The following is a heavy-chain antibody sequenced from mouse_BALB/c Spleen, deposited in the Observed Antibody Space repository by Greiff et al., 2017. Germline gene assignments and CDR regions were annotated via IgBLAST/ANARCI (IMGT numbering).Heavy chain of an antibody. J-gene: IGHJ4*01. CDR3: ARLNDKDAMDY. V-gene: IGHV5-6*01. CDR1: GFTFSSYG. D-gene: IGHD2-12*01. CDR2: ISSGGSYT. Sequence: EVKLVESGGDLVKPGGSLKLSCAASGFTFSSYGMSWVRQTPDKRLEWVATISSGGSYTYYPDSVKGRFTISRDNAKNTLYLQMSSLKSEDTAMYYCARLNDKDAMDYWGQGTSVTVSS.